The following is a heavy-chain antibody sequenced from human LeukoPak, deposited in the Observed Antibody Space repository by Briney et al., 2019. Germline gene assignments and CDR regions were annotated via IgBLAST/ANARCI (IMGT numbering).Heavy chain of an antibody. CDR1: GFTFSSYW. CDR2: IKHDGSEK. CDR3: TREPITMVRGLDY. V-gene: IGHV3-7*03. J-gene: IGHJ4*02. Sequence: GGSLRLSCAASGFTFSSYWMSWVRQAPGKGLEWVANIKHDGSEKYYVDSVKGRFTISRDNAKNSLYLQMNSLRAEDTAVYYCTREPITMVRGLDYWGQGTLVTVSS. D-gene: IGHD3-10*01.